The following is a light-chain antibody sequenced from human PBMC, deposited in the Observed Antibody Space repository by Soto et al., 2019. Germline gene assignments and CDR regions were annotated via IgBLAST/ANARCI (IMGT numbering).Light chain of an antibody. V-gene: IGKV3-11*01. CDR1: QSINTY. J-gene: IGKJ4*01. CDR2: DAS. CDR3: QQRSNRPLT. Sequence: EVVLTQSPATLSSSPGESVTLSCRASQSINTYLAWYQQKPGQAPRLLIYDASYRAAGIPSRLSGSGSGTAFTLSISSLEPADFAMYPCQQRSNRPLTFGGGPAVEI.